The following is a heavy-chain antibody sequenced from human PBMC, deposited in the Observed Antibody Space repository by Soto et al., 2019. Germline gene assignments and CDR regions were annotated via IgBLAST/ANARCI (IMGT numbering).Heavy chain of an antibody. D-gene: IGHD2-15*01. Sequence: QVQLVQSGAEVQKPGSSVKVSCKASRGTFSSYAISWVRQAPGQGLEWMGGIIPIFGTANYAQKFQGRVTITADESTSTAYMELSSLRSEDTAVYYCAHDSTKYSPPNWFDPWGQGTLVTVSS. J-gene: IGHJ5*02. CDR3: AHDSTKYSPPNWFDP. CDR2: IIPIFGTA. V-gene: IGHV1-69*01. CDR1: RGTFSSYA.